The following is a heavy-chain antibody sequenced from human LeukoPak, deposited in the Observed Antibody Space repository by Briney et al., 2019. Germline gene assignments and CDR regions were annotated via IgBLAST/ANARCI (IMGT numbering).Heavy chain of an antibody. CDR2: INGDGSST. CDR3: ATPTYSSSSHYYYYGMDV. CDR1: GFTFSSYW. D-gene: IGHD6-13*01. J-gene: IGHJ6*02. V-gene: IGHV3-74*01. Sequence: PGGSLRLSCAASGFTFSSYWMHWVRQAPGKGLVWVSRINGDGSSTSYAESVRGRFTISRDNAKNTLYLQMNSLRAEDTAVYYCATPTYSSSSHYYYYGMDVWGQGTTVTVSS.